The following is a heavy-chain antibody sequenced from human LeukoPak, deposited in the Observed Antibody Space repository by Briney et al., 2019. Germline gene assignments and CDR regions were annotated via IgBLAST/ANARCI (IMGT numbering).Heavy chain of an antibody. CDR1: GFTFSSYW. Sequence: GGSLRLSCAASGFTFSSYWMHWVRQAPGKGLVWVSRINTDGSSTSYAGSVKGRFTISRDNAKNTLYLQMNSLRAEDTAVYYCAREGMYSSSSYYYYYYYMDVWGKGTTVTVSS. D-gene: IGHD6-6*01. V-gene: IGHV3-74*01. CDR2: INTDGSST. J-gene: IGHJ6*03. CDR3: AREGMYSSSSYYYYYYYMDV.